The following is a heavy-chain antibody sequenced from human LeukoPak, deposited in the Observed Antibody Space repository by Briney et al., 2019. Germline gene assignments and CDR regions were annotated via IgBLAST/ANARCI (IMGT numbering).Heavy chain of an antibody. CDR2: IYHSGST. CDR3: ARVRRSTMVRGPKYYMDV. CDR1: GYSISSGYY. J-gene: IGHJ6*03. D-gene: IGHD3-10*01. Sequence: PSETLSLTCTVSGYSISSGYYWGWIRQPPGKRLEWIGSIYHSGSTYYNPSLKSRVTISVDTSKNQFSLKLSSVTAADTAVYYCARVRRSTMVRGPKYYMDVWGKGTTVTVSS. V-gene: IGHV4-38-2*02.